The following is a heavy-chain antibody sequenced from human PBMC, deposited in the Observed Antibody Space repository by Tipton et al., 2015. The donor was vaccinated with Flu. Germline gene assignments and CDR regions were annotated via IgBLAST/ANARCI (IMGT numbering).Heavy chain of an antibody. D-gene: IGHD3-10*01. CDR3: AREAPGDGGGSVGWFDP. CDR2: IIPIFGTA. V-gene: IGHV1-69*01. Sequence: QSGAEVKKPGSSVKVSCKASGGTFSSYAISWVRQAPGQGLEWMGGIIPIFGTANYAQKFQGRVTITADESTSTAYMELSSLRSEDTAVYYCAREAPGDGGGSVGWFDPWGQGTLVTVSS. J-gene: IGHJ5*02. CDR1: GGTFSSYA.